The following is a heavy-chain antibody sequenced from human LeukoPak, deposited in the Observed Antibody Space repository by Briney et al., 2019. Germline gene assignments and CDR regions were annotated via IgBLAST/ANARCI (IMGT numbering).Heavy chain of an antibody. J-gene: IGHJ4*02. V-gene: IGHV4-39*01. CDR3: ATLAVAGTMGDY. D-gene: IGHD6-19*01. Sequence: PSETLSLTCTVSGGSISSSSYYWGWIRQPPGKGREWIGSIYYSGSTYYNPSLKSRVTISVDTSKNQFSLKLSSVTAADTAVYYCATLAVAGTMGDYWGQGTLVTVSS. CDR1: GGSISSSSYY. CDR2: IYYSGST.